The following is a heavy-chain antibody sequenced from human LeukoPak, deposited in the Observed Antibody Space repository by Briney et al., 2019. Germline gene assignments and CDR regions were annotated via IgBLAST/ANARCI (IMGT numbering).Heavy chain of an antibody. CDR2: IYTSGST. CDR3: ARSTRRTVAGSYWFDP. D-gene: IGHD6-19*01. V-gene: IGHV4-4*07. CDR1: GGSISSYY. J-gene: IGHJ5*02. Sequence: SETLSLTCTVSGGSISSYYWSWIRQPAGKGLEWIGRIYTSGSTNYNPSLKSRVTMSVDMSKNQFSLKLSSVTAADTAVYYCARSTRRTVAGSYWFDPWGQGTLVTVSS.